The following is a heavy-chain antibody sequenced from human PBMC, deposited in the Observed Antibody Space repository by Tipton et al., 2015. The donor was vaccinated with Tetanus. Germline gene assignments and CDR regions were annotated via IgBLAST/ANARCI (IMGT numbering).Heavy chain of an antibody. CDR3: EAQRTSEDF. D-gene: IGHD1-14*01. J-gene: IGHJ4*02. Sequence: GSLRLSCVASGFTFSHFAVSWVRRAPGRRLEWVSSLSHDGGNIYYADFARGRFTISRDNSKNTLFLQMDDLRAEDTAIYYCEAQRTSEDFWGQGTLVTASS. V-gene: IGHV3-23*01. CDR2: LSHDGGNI. CDR1: GFTFSHFA.